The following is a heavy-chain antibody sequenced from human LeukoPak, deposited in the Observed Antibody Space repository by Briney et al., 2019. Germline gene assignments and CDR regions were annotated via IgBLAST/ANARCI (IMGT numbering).Heavy chain of an antibody. Sequence: GASVKVSCKASGYTFTSYGISWVRQAPGQGLEWMGGIIPIFGTANYAQKFQGRVTITADESTSTAYMELSSLRSEDTAVYYCARGKQWLPFDYWGQGTLVTVSS. V-gene: IGHV1-69*13. D-gene: IGHD6-19*01. CDR3: ARGKQWLPFDY. J-gene: IGHJ4*02. CDR2: IIPIFGTA. CDR1: GYTFTSYG.